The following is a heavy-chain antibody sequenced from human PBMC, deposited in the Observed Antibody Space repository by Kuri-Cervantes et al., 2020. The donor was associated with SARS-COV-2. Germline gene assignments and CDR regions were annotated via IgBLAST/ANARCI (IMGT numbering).Heavy chain of an antibody. D-gene: IGHD1-26*01. CDR1: GYSFTSYW. CDR2: IYPGDSDT. CDR3: ARQASIVGATTGFDY. J-gene: IGHJ4*02. Sequence: GESLKISCKGSGYSFTSYWIGWVRQMPGKGLEWMGIIYPGDSDTRYGPSFQGQVTISADKSISTAYLQWSSLKASDTAMYYRARQASIVGATTGFDYWGQGTLVTVSS. V-gene: IGHV5-51*01.